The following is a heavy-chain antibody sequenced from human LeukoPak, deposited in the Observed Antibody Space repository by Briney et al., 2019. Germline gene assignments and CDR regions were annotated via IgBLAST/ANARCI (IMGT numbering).Heavy chain of an antibody. V-gene: IGHV3-23*01. Sequence: GGSLRLSCAASGFTFSSYAMSWVRQAPGQGLEWVSAISGSGGSTYYADSVKGRFTISRDNSKNTLYLQMNSLRAEDTAVYYCAKDRGTYSSSPLDYWGQGTLVTVSS. CDR1: GFTFSSYA. CDR3: AKDRGTYSSSPLDY. J-gene: IGHJ4*02. D-gene: IGHD6-6*01. CDR2: ISGSGGST.